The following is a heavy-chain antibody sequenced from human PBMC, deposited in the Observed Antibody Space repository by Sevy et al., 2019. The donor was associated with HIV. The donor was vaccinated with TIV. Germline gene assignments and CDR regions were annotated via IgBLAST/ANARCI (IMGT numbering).Heavy chain of an antibody. CDR1: GFTFSSYS. V-gene: IGHV3-48*01. Sequence: GGSLRLSCAASGFTFSSYSMNWVRQAPGKGLEWVSYISSSSSTIYYADSVKGRFTISRDNAKNSLYLQMNSLRAEDTTVYYWARGAKDIVVVPAATVYYYYGMDVWGQGTTVTVSS. J-gene: IGHJ6*02. CDR2: ISSSSSTI. CDR3: ARGAKDIVVVPAATVYYYYGMDV. D-gene: IGHD2-2*01.